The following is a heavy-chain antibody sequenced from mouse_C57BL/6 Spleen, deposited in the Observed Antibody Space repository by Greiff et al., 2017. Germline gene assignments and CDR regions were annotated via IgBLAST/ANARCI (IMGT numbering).Heavy chain of an antibody. J-gene: IGHJ4*01. V-gene: IGHV5-6*01. D-gene: IGHD2-12*01. Sequence: EVQRVESGGDLVKPGGSLKLSCAASGFTFSSYGMSWVRQTPDKRLEWVATISSGGSYTYYQDSVKGRFTISRDNAKKTLYLQMSSLKSEDTAMYYCARRPYSEAMDYWGQGTSVTVSS. CDR3: ARRPYSEAMDY. CDR2: ISSGGSYT. CDR1: GFTFSSYG.